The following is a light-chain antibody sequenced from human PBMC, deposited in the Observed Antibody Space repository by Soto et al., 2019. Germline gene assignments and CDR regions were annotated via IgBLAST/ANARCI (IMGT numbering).Light chain of an antibody. CDR2: AAS. CDR1: QSISRY. CDR3: QQSYSSPGGT. Sequence: DIQMTQSPSSLSASVGDRVTITCRASQSISRYLNWYQQKPGKAPKLLIYAASSLQSGVPSRFSGSGSGTDFTLTISSLQPEDVATYYCQQSYSSPGGTFGPGTKVDIK. J-gene: IGKJ3*01. V-gene: IGKV1-39*01.